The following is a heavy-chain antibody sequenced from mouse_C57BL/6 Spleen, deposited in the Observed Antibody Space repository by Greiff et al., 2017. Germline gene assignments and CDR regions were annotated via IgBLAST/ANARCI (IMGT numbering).Heavy chain of an antibody. CDR3: ARPFNTTVISPMDY. D-gene: IGHD1-1*01. Sequence: LQEPGAELARPGASVKLSCKASGYTFTSYGISWVKQRTGQGLEWIGEIYPCSGNTYYNQKFKGKATLTVDKSSSTAYMQLRSLTSEDSAVXFWARPFNTTVISPMDYWGQGTSVTVSS. J-gene: IGHJ4*01. V-gene: IGHV1-81*01. CDR1: GYTFTSYG. CDR2: IYPCSGNT.